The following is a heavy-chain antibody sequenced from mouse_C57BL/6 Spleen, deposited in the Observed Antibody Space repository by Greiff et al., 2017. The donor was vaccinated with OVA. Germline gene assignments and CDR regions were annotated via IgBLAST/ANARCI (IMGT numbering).Heavy chain of an antibody. CDR3: ARSRIDYYGSSYESYAMDY. J-gene: IGHJ4*01. Sequence: QVTLKVSGPGILQSSQTLSLTCSSSGFSLSTSGMGVSWLRQPSGKGLEWLAHLYCDDDKRYNPSLKSRPTISKDTSRNQVFLKITSVDTADTATYYCARSRIDYYGSSYESYAMDYWGQGTSVTVSS. D-gene: IGHD1-1*01. V-gene: IGHV8-12*01. CDR1: GFSLSTSGMG. CDR2: LYCDDDK.